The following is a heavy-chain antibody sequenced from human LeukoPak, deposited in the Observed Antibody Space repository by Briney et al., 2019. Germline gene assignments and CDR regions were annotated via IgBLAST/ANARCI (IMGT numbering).Heavy chain of an antibody. CDR3: AREMGSVYFGY. Sequence: PGRSLRLSCTASGFRFSSYGIHWVRQTPGKGLEWVALVSYDGSNKDYADSVKGRFTISRDNSKNTVYLQINSLRAEDTAVYYCAREMGSVYFGYWGQGTLVTVSS. CDR1: GFRFSSYG. V-gene: IGHV3-33*01. CDR2: VSYDGSNK. J-gene: IGHJ4*02. D-gene: IGHD3-10*01.